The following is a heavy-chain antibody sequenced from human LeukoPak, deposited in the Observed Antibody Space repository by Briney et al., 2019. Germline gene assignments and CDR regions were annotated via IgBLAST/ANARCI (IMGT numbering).Heavy chain of an antibody. Sequence: AASVKVSCKASGYTFSGYDINWVRQATGQGLEWMGWMNANSGNTGYAQKFQGRVTFTRDTSISTAYMELSSLRSEDTAVYYCARVDTAMVRDYYYYMDVWGKGTTVTVSS. V-gene: IGHV1-8*03. CDR3: ARVDTAMVRDYYYYMDV. D-gene: IGHD5-18*01. J-gene: IGHJ6*03. CDR1: GYTFSGYD. CDR2: MNANSGNT.